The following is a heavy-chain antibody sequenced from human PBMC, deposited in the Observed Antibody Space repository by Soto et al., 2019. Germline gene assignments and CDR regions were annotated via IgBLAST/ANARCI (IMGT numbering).Heavy chain of an antibody. D-gene: IGHD6-6*01. J-gene: IGHJ3*02. Sequence: GGSLRLSCAASGFTFSSYEMNWVRQAPGKGLEWVSYISSSGSTIYYADSVKDRFTISRDNAKNSLYLQMNSLRAEDTAVYYCARGLGSSFSDDAFDIWGQGTMVTVSS. V-gene: IGHV3-48*03. CDR1: GFTFSSYE. CDR2: ISSSGSTI. CDR3: ARGLGSSFSDDAFDI.